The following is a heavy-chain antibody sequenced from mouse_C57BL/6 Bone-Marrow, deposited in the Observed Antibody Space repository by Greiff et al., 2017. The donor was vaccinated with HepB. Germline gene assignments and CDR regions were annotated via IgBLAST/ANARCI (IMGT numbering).Heavy chain of an antibody. CDR1: GYTFTSYW. CDR2: IYPGSGST. V-gene: IGHV1-55*01. CDR3: ARSGNYERGMGYYAMDY. D-gene: IGHD2-1*01. Sequence: QVQLQQSGAELVKPGASVKMSCKASGYTFTSYWITWVKQRPGRGLEWIGDIYPGSGSTNYNEKFKSKATLTVDTSSSTAYMQLSSLTSEDSAVYYCARSGNYERGMGYYAMDYWGQGTSVTVSS. J-gene: IGHJ4*01.